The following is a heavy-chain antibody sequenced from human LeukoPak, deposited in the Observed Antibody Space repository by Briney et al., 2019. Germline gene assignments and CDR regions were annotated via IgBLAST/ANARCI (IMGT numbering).Heavy chain of an antibody. Sequence: SVKVSCKASGGTFSSYAISWVRQAPGQGLEWMGRIIPIFGTANYAQKFQGRVTITTDESTSTAYMEPSSLRSEDTAVYYCARDGVEGGSGSLRLDYWGQGTLVTVSS. J-gene: IGHJ4*02. CDR2: IIPIFGTA. CDR3: ARDGVEGGSGSLRLDY. D-gene: IGHD3-10*01. CDR1: GGTFSSYA. V-gene: IGHV1-69*05.